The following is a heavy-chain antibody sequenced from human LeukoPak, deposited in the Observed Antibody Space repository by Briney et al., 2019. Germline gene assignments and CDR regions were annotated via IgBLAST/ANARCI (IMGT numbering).Heavy chain of an antibody. Sequence: PGGSLRLSCAASGFTFDDYAMHWVRQAPGKGLEWVSGISWNSGSIGYVDSAKGRFTISRDNSKNTLYLQMNSLRGEDTAMYYCAKDLYSSGWYNYFDPWGQGTLVTVSS. CDR3: AKDLYSSGWYNYFDP. V-gene: IGHV3-9*01. CDR2: ISWNSGSI. CDR1: GFTFDDYA. D-gene: IGHD6-19*01. J-gene: IGHJ5*02.